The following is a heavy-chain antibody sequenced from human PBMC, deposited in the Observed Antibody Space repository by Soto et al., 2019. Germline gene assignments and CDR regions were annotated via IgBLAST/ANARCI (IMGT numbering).Heavy chain of an antibody. D-gene: IGHD6-13*01. J-gene: IGHJ5*02. CDR2: ISSSSSTI. CDR1: GFTFSSYS. V-gene: IGHV3-48*01. Sequence: GGSLRLSCAASGFTFSSYSMNWVRQAPGKGLEWVSYISSSSSTIYYADSVKGRFTISRDNAKNSLYLQMNSLRAEDTAVYYCARHPERIAPIGSFDPWGQGTLVTVSS. CDR3: ARHPERIAPIGSFDP.